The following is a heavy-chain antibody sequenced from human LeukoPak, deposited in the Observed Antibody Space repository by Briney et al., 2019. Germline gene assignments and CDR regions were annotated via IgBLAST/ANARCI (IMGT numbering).Heavy chain of an antibody. J-gene: IGHJ4*02. D-gene: IGHD5-24*01. Sequence: HPGGSLRLSCAASGFTISSYAMSWVRQAPGKGLEWVSSISGGGRNTYYADSVKGRFTVSRDSSKNTLYLQMNSLRAEHTDVYYCAKEAGDGYNWQFDYWGQGTQVTVSS. V-gene: IGHV3-23*01. CDR1: GFTISSYA. CDR2: ISGGGRNT. CDR3: AKEAGDGYNWQFDY.